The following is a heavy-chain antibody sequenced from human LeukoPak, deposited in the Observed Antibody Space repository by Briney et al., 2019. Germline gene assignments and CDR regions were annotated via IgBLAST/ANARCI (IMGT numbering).Heavy chain of an antibody. Sequence: GSLRLSCAASGFTFSSYWMSWVRQAPGKGLEWVANIKQDGSEKYYVDSVKGRFTISRDNAKNSLYLQMNSLRADDTAVYYCARVYSSSPCFDYWGQGTLVTVSS. CDR2: IKQDGSEK. J-gene: IGHJ4*02. D-gene: IGHD6-13*01. CDR3: ARVYSSSPCFDY. V-gene: IGHV3-7*04. CDR1: GFTFSSYW.